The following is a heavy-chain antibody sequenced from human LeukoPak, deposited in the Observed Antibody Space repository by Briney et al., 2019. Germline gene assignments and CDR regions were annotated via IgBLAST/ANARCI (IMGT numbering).Heavy chain of an antibody. CDR3: ARWDYSSSSQNWFDT. CDR1: GDSISSYY. V-gene: IGHV4-59*01. D-gene: IGHD6-13*01. Sequence: SETLSLTCSVSGDSISSYYWSWIRQPPGKGPEWIGSIYYSGSTNYNPSLKSRVTISVDTSKNQFSLKLSCVTAADTAVYYCARWDYSSSSQNWFDTWGQGTLVTVYS. J-gene: IGHJ5*02. CDR2: IYYSGST.